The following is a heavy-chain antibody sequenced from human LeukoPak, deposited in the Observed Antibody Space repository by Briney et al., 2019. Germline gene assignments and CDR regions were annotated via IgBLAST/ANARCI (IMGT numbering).Heavy chain of an antibody. Sequence: TGGSLRLSCAASGFTFSSYAMSWVRQAPGKGLEWVSAISGNGGSTYYADSVKGRFTISRDNSKNTLYLQMNSLRAEDTAVYYCAKDVAYDSSGYYYPHYYFDYWGQGTLVTVSS. V-gene: IGHV3-23*01. CDR3: AKDVAYDSSGYYYPHYYFDY. CDR1: GFTFSSYA. J-gene: IGHJ4*02. CDR2: ISGNGGST. D-gene: IGHD3-22*01.